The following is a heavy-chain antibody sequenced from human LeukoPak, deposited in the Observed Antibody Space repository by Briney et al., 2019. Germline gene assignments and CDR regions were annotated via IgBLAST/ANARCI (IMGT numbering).Heavy chain of an antibody. CDR3: AKDVKGDYVWGSRGTYYFDY. CDR1: GFTFSSYA. Sequence: GGSLRLSCAASGFTFSSYAMSWVRQAPGKGLGWVSAISGSGGSTYYADSVKGRFTISRDNSKNTLYLQMNSLRAEDTAVYYCAKDVKGDYVWGSRGTYYFDYWGQGTLVTVSS. J-gene: IGHJ4*02. V-gene: IGHV3-23*01. CDR2: ISGSGGST. D-gene: IGHD3-16*01.